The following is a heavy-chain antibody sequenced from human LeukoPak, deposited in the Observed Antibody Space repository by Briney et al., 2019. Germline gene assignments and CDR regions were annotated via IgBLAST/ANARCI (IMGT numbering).Heavy chain of an antibody. Sequence: GRSLRLSCAASGFTFSSYAMHWVRQAPGKGLEWVAVISYDGSNKYYADSVKGRFTISRDNSKNTLYLQMNSLRAEDTAVYYCARVRSFDIWGQGTMVTVSS. CDR3: ARVRSFDI. CDR1: GFTFSSYA. V-gene: IGHV3-30-3*01. CDR2: ISYDGSNK. J-gene: IGHJ3*02.